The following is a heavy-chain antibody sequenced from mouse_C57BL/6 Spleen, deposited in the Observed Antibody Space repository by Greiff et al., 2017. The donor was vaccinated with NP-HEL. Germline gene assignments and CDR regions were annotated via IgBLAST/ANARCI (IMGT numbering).Heavy chain of an antibody. D-gene: IGHD1-1*01. CDR2: ISDGGSYT. CDR1: GFTFSSYA. CDR3: ARDKYYYGSSSFDV. J-gene: IGHJ1*03. Sequence: DVKLVESGGGLVKPGGSLKLSCAASGFTFSSYAMSWVRQTPEKRLEWVATISDGGSYTYYPDNVKGRFTISRDNAKNNLYLQMSHLKSEDTAMYYCARDKYYYGSSSFDVWGTGTTVTVSS. V-gene: IGHV5-4*01.